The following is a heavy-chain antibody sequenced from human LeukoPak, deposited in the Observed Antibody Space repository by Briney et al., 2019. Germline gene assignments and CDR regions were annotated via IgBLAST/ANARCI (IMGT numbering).Heavy chain of an antibody. J-gene: IGHJ4*02. CDR3: ARDPTTVVTLPYYFDF. V-gene: IGHV4-34*01. D-gene: IGHD4-23*01. Sequence: SETLSLTCAVYGGSFSGYRWNWIRQTPGRGLEWIGEINHRGSTHYNPSLESRVTISVDTSKNQFSLKLSSVTAADTGVYYCARDPTTVVTLPYYFDFWGQGTQVTVSS. CDR1: GGSFSGYR. CDR2: INHRGST.